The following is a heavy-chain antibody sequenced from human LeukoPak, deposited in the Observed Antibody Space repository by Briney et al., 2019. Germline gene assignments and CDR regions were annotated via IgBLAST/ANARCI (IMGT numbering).Heavy chain of an antibody. V-gene: IGHV7-4-1*02. D-gene: IGHD3-22*01. Sequence: ASVKVSCKGSGYTFTKYAISWVRQAPGQGLEYMGWIETNTGNPTYAQGFTGRFVFSLDTSVSTAYLQISSLKAEDSAIYFCANCYDSSGFFAYWGQGTLVTVSS. CDR1: GYTFTKYA. J-gene: IGHJ4*02. CDR2: IETNTGNP. CDR3: ANCYDSSGFFAY.